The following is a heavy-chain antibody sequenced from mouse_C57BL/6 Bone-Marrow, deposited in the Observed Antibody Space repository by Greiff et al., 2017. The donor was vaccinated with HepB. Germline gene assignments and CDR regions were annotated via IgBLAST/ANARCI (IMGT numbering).Heavy chain of an antibody. CDR2: IYPGDGDT. CDR1: GYAFSSSW. Sequence: QVQLQQSGPELVKPGASVKISCKASGYAFSSSWMNWVKQRPGKGLEWIGRIYPGDGDTNYNGKFKDKATLTADKSSSTAYMQLSSLTSEDSAVYFCARDPLYDDYYVGFLDYWGQGTTLTVSS. D-gene: IGHD2-3*01. V-gene: IGHV1-82*01. CDR3: ARDPLYDDYYVGFLDY. J-gene: IGHJ2*01.